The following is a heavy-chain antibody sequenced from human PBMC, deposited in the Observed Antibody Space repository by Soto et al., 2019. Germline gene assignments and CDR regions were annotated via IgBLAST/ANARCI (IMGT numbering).Heavy chain of an antibody. D-gene: IGHD2-2*01. CDR3: ARRHLTSLPV. J-gene: IGHJ6*02. CDR1: GASISSSGFY. Sequence: PSETLFLTCTVSGASISSSGFYWGWFRQPPGKGLEWIGSIYDSGNTFHNPSLKSRVTISVDTSKNQFSLKLTSVTAADAAAHYCARRHLTSLPVWGQGTTVTV. V-gene: IGHV4-39*01. CDR2: IYDSGNT.